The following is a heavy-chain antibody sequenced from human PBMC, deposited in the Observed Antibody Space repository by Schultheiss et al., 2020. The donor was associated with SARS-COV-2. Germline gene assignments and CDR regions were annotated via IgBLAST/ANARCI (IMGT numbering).Heavy chain of an antibody. J-gene: IGHJ4*02. CDR2: IYHSGST. CDR3: ACTLWFGCNYFDY. CDR1: GGSISSGGYS. Sequence: SETLSLTCAVSGGSISSGGYSWSWIRQPPGKGLEWIGYIYHSGSTYYNPSLKSRVTISVDRSKNQFSLKLSSVTAADTAVYYCACTLWFGCNYFDYWGQGTLVTVSS. V-gene: IGHV4-30-2*01. D-gene: IGHD3-10*01.